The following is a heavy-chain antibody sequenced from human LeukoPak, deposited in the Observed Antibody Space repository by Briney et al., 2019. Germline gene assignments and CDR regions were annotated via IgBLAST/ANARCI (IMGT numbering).Heavy chain of an antibody. J-gene: IGHJ6*02. D-gene: IGHD5-24*01. V-gene: IGHV1-2*02. CDR1: GYTFTGYY. CDR2: INPNSGGT. CDR3: AREGGDGSYYYYGMDV. Sequence: ASVKVSSKASGYTFTGYYMHWVRQAPGQGLEWMGWINPNSGGTSYAQKFQGRVTMTRDTSISTAYMELSRLRSDDTAVYYCAREGGDGSYYYYGMDVWGQGTTVTVSS.